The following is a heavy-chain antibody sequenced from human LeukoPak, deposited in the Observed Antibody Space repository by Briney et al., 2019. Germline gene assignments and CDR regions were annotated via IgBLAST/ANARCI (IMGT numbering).Heavy chain of an antibody. V-gene: IGHV4-30-2*01. CDR1: GGSISSGGYY. CDR2: IYHSGST. D-gene: IGHD3-3*01. J-gene: IGHJ4*02. Sequence: SETLSLTCTVSGGSISSGGYYWSWIRQPPGKGLEWIGYIYHSGSTYYNPSLKGRVTISVDRSKNQFSLKLSSVTAADTAVYYCASDRYDFWSGYYRLGYWGQGTLVTVSS. CDR3: ASDRYDFWSGYYRLGY.